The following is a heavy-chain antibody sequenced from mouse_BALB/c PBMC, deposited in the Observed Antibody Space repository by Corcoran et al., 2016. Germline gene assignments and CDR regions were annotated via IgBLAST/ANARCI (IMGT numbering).Heavy chain of an antibody. CDR3: ARLRSICFDY. Sequence: EVQLQQSGAELVKPGASVKLSCTASGFNIKDTYMHWVRQRPEQGLEWIGRIDPANGTTKYDPKFQGKATITADTSSNTAYLQLSSLTSEDTAVYYCARLRSICFDYWGQGTTLTVSS. J-gene: IGHJ2*01. CDR1: GFNIKDTY. D-gene: IGHD2-10*02. V-gene: IGHV14-3*02. CDR2: IDPANGTT.